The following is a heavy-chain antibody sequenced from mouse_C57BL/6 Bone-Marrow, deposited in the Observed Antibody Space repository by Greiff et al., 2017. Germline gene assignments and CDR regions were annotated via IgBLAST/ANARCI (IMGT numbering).Heavy chain of an antibody. Sequence: EVQRVESGPGLVKPSQSLSLTCSVTGYSITSGYYWNWIRQFPGNTLEWMGYISYDGSNNYNPSLKNRISITRDTSKNQFFLKLNSVTTEDTATYYCAYGSSWFAYWGQGTLVTVSA. CDR2: ISYDGSN. CDR1: GYSITSGYY. J-gene: IGHJ3*01. V-gene: IGHV3-6*01. CDR3: AYGSSWFAY. D-gene: IGHD1-1*01.